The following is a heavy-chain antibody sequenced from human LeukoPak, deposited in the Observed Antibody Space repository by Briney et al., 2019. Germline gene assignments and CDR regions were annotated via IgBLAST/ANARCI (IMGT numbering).Heavy chain of an antibody. Sequence: ASVKVSCKASGGTFSSYAISWVRQAPGQGLEWMGGIIPIFGTANYAQKFQGRVTITADESTSTAYMELSSLRSEDTAVYYCARDSPYGGIQLWSDYYYYGMDVWGQGTTVTVSS. J-gene: IGHJ6*02. CDR2: IIPIFGTA. D-gene: IGHD5-18*01. CDR1: GGTFSSYA. CDR3: ARDSPYGGIQLWSDYYYYGMDV. V-gene: IGHV1-69*13.